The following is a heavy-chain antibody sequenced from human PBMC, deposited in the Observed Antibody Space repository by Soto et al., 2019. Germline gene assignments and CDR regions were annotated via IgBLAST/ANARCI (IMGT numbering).Heavy chain of an antibody. CDR1: GFSLSTSGMC. V-gene: IGHV2-70*01. J-gene: IGHJ6*02. Sequence: ESGPTLVNPTQTLTLTCTFSGFSLSTSGMCVSWIRQPPGKALEWLALIDWDDDKYYSTSLKTRLTISKDTSKNQVVLTMTNMDPVDTATYYCARIRAVDTAMVSYYYYGMDVWGQGTTVTVSS. D-gene: IGHD5-18*01. CDR3: ARIRAVDTAMVSYYYYGMDV. CDR2: IDWDDDK.